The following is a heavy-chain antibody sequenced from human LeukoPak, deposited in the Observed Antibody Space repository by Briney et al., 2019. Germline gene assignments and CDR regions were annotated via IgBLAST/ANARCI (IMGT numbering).Heavy chain of an antibody. CDR3: AIRGEGSSWSGYGDY. J-gene: IGHJ4*02. CDR1: GYTFTGYY. D-gene: IGHD6-13*01. CDR2: INPNSGGT. Sequence: GASVKVSCKASGYTFTGYYMHWVRQAPGQGLEWMGRINPNSGGTNYAQKFQGRVTMTRDTSISTAYMELSRLRSDDTAVHYCAIRGEGSSWSGYGDYWGQGTLVTVSS. V-gene: IGHV1-2*06.